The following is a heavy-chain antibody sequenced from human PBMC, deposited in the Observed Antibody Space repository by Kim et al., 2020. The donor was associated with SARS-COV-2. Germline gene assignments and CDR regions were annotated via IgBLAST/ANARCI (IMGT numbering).Heavy chain of an antibody. J-gene: IGHJ6*02. Sequence: SETLSLTCTVSGGSISSYYWSWIRQPPGKGLEWIGYIYYSGSTNYNPSLKSRVTISVDTSKNQFSLKLSSVTAADTAVYYCASGGPGAYYYGMDVWGQGTTVTVSS. V-gene: IGHV4-59*01. CDR1: GGSISSYY. D-gene: IGHD3-16*01. CDR2: IYYSGST. CDR3: ASGGPGAYYYGMDV.